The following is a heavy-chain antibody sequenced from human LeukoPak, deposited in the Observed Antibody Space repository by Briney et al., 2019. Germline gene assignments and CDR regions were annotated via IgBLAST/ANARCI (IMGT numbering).Heavy chain of an antibody. Sequence: SETLSLTCAVYGGSFSGYYWSWIRQPPGKGLEWIGEINHSGGTKYNPSLKSRVTISVDTSKNQFSLKLSSVTAADTAVYYCARDRRDMVRGINIVRQYHYYYYMDVWGKGTTVTVSS. J-gene: IGHJ6*03. CDR3: ARDRRDMVRGINIVRQYHYYYYMDV. D-gene: IGHD3-10*01. CDR2: INHSGGT. V-gene: IGHV4-34*01. CDR1: GGSFSGYY.